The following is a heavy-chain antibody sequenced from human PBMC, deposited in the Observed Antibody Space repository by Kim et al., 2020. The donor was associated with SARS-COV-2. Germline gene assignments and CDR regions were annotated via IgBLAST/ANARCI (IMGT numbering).Heavy chain of an antibody. V-gene: IGHV4-34*01. CDR2: INHSGST. CDR3: ARSARGATISYFDY. CDR1: GGSFSGYY. J-gene: IGHJ4*02. Sequence: SETLSLTCAVYGGSFSGYYWSWIRQPPGKGLEWIGEINHSGSTNYNPSLKSRVTISVDTSKNQFSLKLSSVTAADTAVYYCARSARGATISYFDYWGQGTLVTVSS. D-gene: IGHD5-12*01.